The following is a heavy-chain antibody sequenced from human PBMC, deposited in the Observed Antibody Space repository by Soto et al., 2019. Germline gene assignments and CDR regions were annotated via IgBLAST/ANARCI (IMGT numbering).Heavy chain of an antibody. CDR2: IHWDDDK. V-gene: IGHV2-5*02. CDR3: AHRIAAAPHPNNNWFDP. J-gene: IGHJ5*02. Sequence: QITLKESGPTLVKHTQTLTLTCTFSGFSLSTSGVGVGWIRQPPGKALEWLALIHWDDDKRYSPSLMNRLTITKDTSKNPVVLTMTNMHPVDTATYYCAHRIAAAPHPNNNWFDPWGQGTLVTVSS. CDR1: GFSLSTSGVG. D-gene: IGHD6-13*01.